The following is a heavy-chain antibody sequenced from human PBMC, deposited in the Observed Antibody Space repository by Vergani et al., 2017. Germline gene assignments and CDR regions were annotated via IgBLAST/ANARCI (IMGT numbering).Heavy chain of an antibody. D-gene: IGHD5-18*01. CDR1: GYTFTSYY. V-gene: IGHV1-46*03. CDR3: AREGIQLWGNDY. J-gene: IGHJ4*02. CDR2: INPSGGST. Sequence: QVQLVQSGAEVKKPGASVKVSCKAPGYTFTSYYMHWGRQAPGQGLEWMGIINPSGGSTSYAQKFQGRVTMTRDTSTSTVYMELSSLRSEDTAVYYCAREGIQLWGNDYWGQGTLVTVSS.